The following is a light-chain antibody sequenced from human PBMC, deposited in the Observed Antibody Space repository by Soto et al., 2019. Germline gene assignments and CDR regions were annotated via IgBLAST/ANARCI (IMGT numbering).Light chain of an antibody. CDR3: ETWDSNTHTV. CDR2: LEGSGSY. CDR1: SGRSSYI. Sequence: QAVVTQSSSASASLGSSVKLTCTLSSGRSSYIIAWHQQQPGKAPRYLMKLEGSGSYNKGSGVPDRFSGSSSGADRYLTISNLQFEDEADYYCETWDSNTHTVFGGGTKLTVL. J-gene: IGLJ3*02. V-gene: IGLV4-60*02.